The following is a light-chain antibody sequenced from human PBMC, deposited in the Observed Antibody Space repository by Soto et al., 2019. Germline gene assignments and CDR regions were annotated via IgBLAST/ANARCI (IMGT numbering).Light chain of an antibody. J-gene: IGKJ2*01. V-gene: IGKV1-5*01. CDR1: QTINGR. CDR3: HQYKVFPYT. Sequence: DIQMTQSPSTLSASIGDRVTITCRASQTINGRLVWYQQKPGSPPKLLIYDVSFLESGAPSRFSSSGSEIDCTITVSSLRPDDFATFYCHQYKVFPYTFGQGSRLDIQ. CDR2: DVS.